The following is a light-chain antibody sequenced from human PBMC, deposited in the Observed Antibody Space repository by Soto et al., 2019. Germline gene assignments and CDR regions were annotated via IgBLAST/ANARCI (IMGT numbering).Light chain of an antibody. Sequence: EIVRTQSPATLSVSPGERAKTSCRASQSVSSNLAWYQEKPGQAPRLLIYGASTRATGIPARFSGSGSGTEFNLTISSLQSEDFAVYDCQQRSNWPITVGQGTRLEIK. V-gene: IGKV3-15*01. CDR3: QQRSNWPIT. CDR2: GAS. J-gene: IGKJ5*01. CDR1: QSVSSN.